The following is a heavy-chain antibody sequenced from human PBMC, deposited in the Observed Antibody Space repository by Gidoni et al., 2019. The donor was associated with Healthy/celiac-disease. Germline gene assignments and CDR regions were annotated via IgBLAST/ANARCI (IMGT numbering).Heavy chain of an antibody. CDR2: ISYDGSNK. CDR3: AKDPAIFGVVTTPYYYYGMDV. Sequence: AVISYDGSNKYYADSVKGRFTISRDNSKNTLYLQMNSLRAEDTAVYYCAKDPAIFGVVTTPYYYYGMDVWGQGTTVTVSS. J-gene: IGHJ6*02. V-gene: IGHV3-30*18. D-gene: IGHD3-3*01.